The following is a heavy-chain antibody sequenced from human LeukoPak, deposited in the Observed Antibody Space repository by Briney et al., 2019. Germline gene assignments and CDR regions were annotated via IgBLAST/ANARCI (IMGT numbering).Heavy chain of an antibody. V-gene: IGHV1-24*01. CDR2: FNPEDGEK. J-gene: IGHJ4*02. CDR3: ATDPVGYCSSDSCYSVDY. Sequence: ASVKVSCKVSGYTLTELSIYWVRQAPGKGLEWMGGFNPEDGEKIYVEKFQGRVTMTEDTSIDTVYMGLSGLRSEDTAMYYCATDPVGYCSSDSCYSVDYWGQGTLVTVSS. CDR1: GYTLTELS. D-gene: IGHD2-15*01.